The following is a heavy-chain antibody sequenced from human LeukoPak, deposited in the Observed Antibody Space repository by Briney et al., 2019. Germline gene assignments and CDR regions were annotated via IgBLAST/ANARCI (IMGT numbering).Heavy chain of an antibody. CDR1: GGSISRSSNY. J-gene: IGHJ6*02. V-gene: IGHV4-39*07. CDR2: IDYSGST. D-gene: IGHD6-19*01. Sequence: SETLSLTCTVSGGSISRSSNYWGWIRQPPGMGLEWIGSIDYSGSTYYNPSLKSRVTISVDKSKKQFSLKLNSVTAADTAVYYCTRGEPDYNSGWSMDVWGQGTTVTVSS. CDR3: TRGEPDYNSGWSMDV.